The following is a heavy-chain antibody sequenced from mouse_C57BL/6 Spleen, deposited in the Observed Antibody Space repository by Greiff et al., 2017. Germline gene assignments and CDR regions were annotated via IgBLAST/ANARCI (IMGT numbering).Heavy chain of an antibody. V-gene: IGHV6-3*01. CDR3: TENYGSSSAMDY. J-gene: IGHJ4*01. CDR1: GFTFSNYW. D-gene: IGHD1-1*01. CDR2: IRLKSDNYAT. Sequence: EVKLVESGGGLVQPGGSMKLSCVASGFTFSNYWMNWVRQSPEKGLEWVAQIRLKSDNYATHYAESVKGRFTISRDDSKSSVYLQMNNLRAKDTGIYYCTENYGSSSAMDYWGQGTSVTVSS.